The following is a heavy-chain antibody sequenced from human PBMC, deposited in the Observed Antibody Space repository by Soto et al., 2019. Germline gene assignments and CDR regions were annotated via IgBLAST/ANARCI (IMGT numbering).Heavy chain of an antibody. J-gene: IGHJ5*02. Sequence: ASVKVSCKASGYTFTSYAMHWVRQAPGQRLEWMGWINAGNGNTKYSQKFQGRVTITRDTSASTAYMELSSLRSEDTAVYYCARGECSGGSCAPPLDPWGQGTLVTVSS. CDR2: INAGNGNT. V-gene: IGHV1-3*01. CDR1: GYTFTSYA. D-gene: IGHD2-15*01. CDR3: ARGECSGGSCAPPLDP.